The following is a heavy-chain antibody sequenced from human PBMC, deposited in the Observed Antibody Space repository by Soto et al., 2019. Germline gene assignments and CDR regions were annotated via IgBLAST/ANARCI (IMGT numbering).Heavy chain of an antibody. J-gene: IGHJ4*02. V-gene: IGHV4-34*01. CDR3: ARGYGRNLDY. CDR2: INHSGST. CDR1: GGSFSGYY. D-gene: IGHD3-10*01. Sequence: QVQLQQWGAGLLKPSETLSLTCAVYGGSFSGYYWNWIRQPPGKGLEWIGEINHSGSTNYNPSLKSRVTISVDTSQNQFSLKLSSVTAADTAVYYCARGYGRNLDYWGQGTLVTVSS.